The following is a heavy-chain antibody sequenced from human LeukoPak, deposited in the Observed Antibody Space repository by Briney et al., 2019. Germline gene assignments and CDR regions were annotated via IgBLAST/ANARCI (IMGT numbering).Heavy chain of an antibody. Sequence: GSLRLSCAASGFDFSSYGMHWVRQAPGKGLEWVSGISGGGDITYYADSVKGRFTISRDNSENTLYLQMNSLRAEDTALYYCAKDDRWLQFNYWGQGTLVTVSS. CDR1: GFDFSSYG. CDR2: ISGGGDIT. CDR3: AKDDRWLQFNY. D-gene: IGHD5-24*01. J-gene: IGHJ4*02. V-gene: IGHV3-23*01.